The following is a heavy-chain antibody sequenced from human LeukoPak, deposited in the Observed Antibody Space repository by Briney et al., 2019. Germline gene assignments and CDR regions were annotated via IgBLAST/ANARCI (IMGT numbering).Heavy chain of an antibody. J-gene: IGHJ5*02. V-gene: IGHV3-21*01. D-gene: IGHD1-26*01. Sequence: GGSLRLSCAASGFTFSSYSMIWVRQAPGKGLEWVSSISSSSSYIYYADSVKGRFTISRDNAKNSLYLQMNSLRAEDTAVYSCPREPIVGATTYGSLDPWGQGTLVTVSS. CDR3: PREPIVGATTYGSLDP. CDR2: ISSSSSYI. CDR1: GFTFSSYS.